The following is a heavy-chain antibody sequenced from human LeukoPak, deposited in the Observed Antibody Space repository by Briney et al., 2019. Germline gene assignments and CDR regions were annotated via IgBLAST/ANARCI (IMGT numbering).Heavy chain of an antibody. Sequence: GGSLRLSCAASGFTFSSFSMNWVRQAPGKGLEWLSYISTSISTIYYADSVKGRYTISRDNAKNSLYLQLNSLRADDTAVYYCARARSGYYIVYWGRRTLVTVSS. CDR2: ISTSISTI. D-gene: IGHD3-22*01. V-gene: IGHV3-48*01. CDR1: GFTFSSFS. J-gene: IGHJ4*02. CDR3: ARARSGYYIVY.